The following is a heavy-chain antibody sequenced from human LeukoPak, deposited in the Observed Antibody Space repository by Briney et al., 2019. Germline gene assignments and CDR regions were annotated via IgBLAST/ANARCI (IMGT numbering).Heavy chain of an antibody. CDR1: GFRFSSYG. CDR3: ARETINYFDY. D-gene: IGHD4/OR15-4a*01. J-gene: IGHJ4*02. Sequence: GGSLRLSCAASGFRFSSYGMHWVRQAPGKGLDWVAYIRYDGISEYYADSVKGRFTISRDLSKNTLFLQMNSLRPEDTAVYYCARETINYFDYWGQGTLVTVSS. CDR2: IRYDGISE. V-gene: IGHV3-30*02.